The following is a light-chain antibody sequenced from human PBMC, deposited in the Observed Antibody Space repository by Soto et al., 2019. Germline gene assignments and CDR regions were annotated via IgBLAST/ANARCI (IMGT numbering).Light chain of an antibody. CDR3: QQYNSHLST. CDR2: AAS. J-gene: IGKJ4*01. CDR1: QSISSY. V-gene: IGKV1-39*01. Sequence: DIQMTQSPSSLSASVGDRVTITCRASQSISSYLNWYQQKPGKAPKLLIYAASSLQSGVPSRFSGSGSGTDFTLTISSLQPEDFATYYCQQYNSHLSTVGGGTKVDSK.